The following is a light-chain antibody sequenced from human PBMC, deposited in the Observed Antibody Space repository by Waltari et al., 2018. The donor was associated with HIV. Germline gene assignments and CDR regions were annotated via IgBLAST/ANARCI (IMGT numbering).Light chain of an antibody. CDR2: YIN. J-gene: IGLJ3*02. CDR1: SSNIGNNY. Sequence: QSVLTQPPSVSAAPGQKVTISCSGSSSNIGNNYVSWYQQLPGPAPKLLVYYINKRPSWIPDRFSGSKSVTSSTLGVTGLQTGDEADYYCGTWDSSLSAWVFGGGTKLTVL. V-gene: IGLV1-51*01. CDR3: GTWDSSLSAWV.